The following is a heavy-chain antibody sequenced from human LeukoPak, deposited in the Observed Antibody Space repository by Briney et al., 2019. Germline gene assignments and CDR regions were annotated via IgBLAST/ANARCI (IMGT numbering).Heavy chain of an antibody. Sequence: GGSLRLSCAASGFTFSSYSMNWVRQAPGKGLEWVSYISSSSSTIYYADSVKGRFTISRDNAKNSLYLQMNSLRAEDTAVYYCARDPTRGYCSGGSCPNFDYWGQGTLVTVSS. D-gene: IGHD2-15*01. V-gene: IGHV3-48*04. CDR1: GFTFSSYS. CDR2: ISSSSSTI. J-gene: IGHJ4*02. CDR3: ARDPTRGYCSGGSCPNFDY.